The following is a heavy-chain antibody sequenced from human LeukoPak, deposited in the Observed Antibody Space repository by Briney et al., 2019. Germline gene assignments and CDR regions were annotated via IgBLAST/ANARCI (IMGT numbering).Heavy chain of an antibody. D-gene: IGHD5-24*01. Sequence: GGSLRLSCAASGFTFSSYAMSWVRQAPGKGLEWVSVIYSGGSTYYADSVKGRFTISRDNSKNTLYLQMNSLRAEDTAVYYCARAPEIWFDAWGQGTLVTVSS. CDR1: GFTFSSYA. V-gene: IGHV3-53*01. CDR2: IYSGGST. J-gene: IGHJ5*02. CDR3: ARAPEIWFDA.